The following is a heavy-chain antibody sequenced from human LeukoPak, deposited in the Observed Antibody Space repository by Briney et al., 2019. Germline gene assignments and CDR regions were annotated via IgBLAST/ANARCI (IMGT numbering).Heavy chain of an antibody. D-gene: IGHD2-2*01. J-gene: IGHJ1*01. Sequence: GASVKVSCKASGGTFSSYAISWVRQAPGQGLEWMGGIIPIFGTANYAQKFQGRVTITTDESTSTAYMELSSLRSEDTAVYYCATLFHCSSTSCFDAEYFQHWGQGTLVTVSS. V-gene: IGHV1-69*05. CDR3: ATLFHCSSTSCFDAEYFQH. CDR1: GGTFSSYA. CDR2: IIPIFGTA.